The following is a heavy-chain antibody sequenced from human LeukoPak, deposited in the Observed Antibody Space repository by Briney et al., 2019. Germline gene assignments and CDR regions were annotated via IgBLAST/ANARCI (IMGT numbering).Heavy chain of an antibody. V-gene: IGHV1-69*06. Sequence: SVKVSCKASGGTFSSYAISWVRQAPGQGLEWMGGIIPIFGTANYAQKFQGRVTITADKSTSTAYMELSSLRSEDTAVYYCARERVLPQPPYYYYGMDVWGKGTTVTVPS. CDR2: IIPIFGTA. CDR1: GGTFSSYA. D-gene: IGHD6-13*01. J-gene: IGHJ6*04. CDR3: ARERVLPQPPYYYYGMDV.